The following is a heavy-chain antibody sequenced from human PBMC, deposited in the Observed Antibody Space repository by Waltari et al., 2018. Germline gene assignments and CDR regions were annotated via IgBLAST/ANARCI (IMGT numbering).Heavy chain of an antibody. CDR2: ISSSSSYI. V-gene: IGHV3-21*01. CDR1: GFTFSSYS. J-gene: IGHJ4*02. CDR3: ARSGGYEGYFDY. Sequence: EVQLVESGGGLVKPGGSLRLSCAASGFTFSSYSMNWVRQAPGKGLEWVSSISSSSSYIYYADSGKGRFTISRDNAKNSLYLQMNSLRAEDTAVYYCARSGGYEGYFDYWGQGTLVIVSS. D-gene: IGHD5-12*01.